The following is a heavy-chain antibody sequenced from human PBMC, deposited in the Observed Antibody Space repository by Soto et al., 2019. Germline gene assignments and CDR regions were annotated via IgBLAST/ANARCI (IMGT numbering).Heavy chain of an antibody. CDR1: GYTFTGYY. CDR3: ARMVVVPAAIGSHGMDV. V-gene: IGHV1-2*04. CDR2: INPNSGGT. Sequence: GASVKVSCKASGYTFTGYYMHWVRQAPGQGLEWMGWINPNSGGTNYAQKFQGWVTMTRDTSISTAYMELSRLRSDDTAVYYCARMVVVPAAIGSHGMDVWGQGTTVTVSS. D-gene: IGHD2-2*01. J-gene: IGHJ6*02.